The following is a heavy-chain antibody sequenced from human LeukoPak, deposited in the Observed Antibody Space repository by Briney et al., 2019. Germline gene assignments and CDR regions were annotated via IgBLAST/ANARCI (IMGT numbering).Heavy chain of an antibody. Sequence: GGSLRLSCAASGFTFSSYEMNWVRQAPGKGLEWVSYISSSGGTINYADSVKGRFTIPRDNAKNSLYLQMSSLRVEDTAVYYCVRVRKQVVLRYYDYWGQGTLVTASS. V-gene: IGHV3-48*03. J-gene: IGHJ4*02. CDR3: VRVRKQVVLRYYDY. CDR1: GFTFSSYE. D-gene: IGHD3-9*01. CDR2: ISSSGGTI.